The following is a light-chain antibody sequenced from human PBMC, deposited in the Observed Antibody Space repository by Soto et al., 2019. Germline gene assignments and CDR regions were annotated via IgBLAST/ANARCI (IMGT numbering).Light chain of an antibody. CDR2: DAS. CDR1: QSVSSC. V-gene: IGKV3-11*01. Sequence: EIVLTQSPTPLSLSPGERATLSCRASQSVSSCLVSYQQKPGQAPRRLIYDASNRATGSPARFSGGGAAADFSLTIISREPEDFFGYYCQQRSYCRLTFGQGTKVDI. CDR3: QQRSYCRLT. J-gene: IGKJ1*01.